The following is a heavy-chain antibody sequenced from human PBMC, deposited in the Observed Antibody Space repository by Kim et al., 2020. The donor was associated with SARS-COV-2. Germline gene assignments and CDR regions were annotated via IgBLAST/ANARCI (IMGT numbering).Heavy chain of an antibody. CDR2: TSGYNGNT. CDR3: ARKVAMGGTGRGALDI. CDR1: GYPFRDFG. D-gene: IGHD2-8*02. V-gene: IGHV1-18*01. Sequence: ASVKVSCKASGYPFRDFGVAWVRQAPGQGLKWMAWTSGYNGNTKLAQKFQDGVTMTTDPSTSTAYRERGGRRSDDTAIIYFARKVAMGGTGRGALDIWG. J-gene: IGHJ3*02.